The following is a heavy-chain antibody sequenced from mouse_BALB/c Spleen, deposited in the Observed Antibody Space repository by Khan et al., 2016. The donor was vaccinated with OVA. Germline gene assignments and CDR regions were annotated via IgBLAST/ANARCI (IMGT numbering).Heavy chain of an antibody. V-gene: IGHV1S136*01. Sequence: VQLQQSGPELVKPGASVKMSCKASGYTFTTYVIHWVKQKPGQDLEWFGYINPYNDDTKYNEKFKGKATLTSDKSSSTAYMELSGLTSEDSAVYYCARDYGSSFWFAYWGQGTLVTVSA. CDR3: ARDYGSSFWFAY. J-gene: IGHJ3*01. CDR2: INPYNDDT. D-gene: IGHD1-1*01. CDR1: GYTFTTYV.